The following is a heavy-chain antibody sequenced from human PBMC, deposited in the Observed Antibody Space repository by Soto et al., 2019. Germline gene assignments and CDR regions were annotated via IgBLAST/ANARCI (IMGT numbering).Heavy chain of an antibody. J-gene: IGHJ4*02. V-gene: IGHV4-31*03. D-gene: IGHD3-16*02. CDR2: IYYSGST. CDR1: GGSISSGGYY. Sequence: QVQLQESGPGLVKPSQTLSLTCTVSGGSISSGGYYWSWIRQHPGKGLEWIGYIYYSGSTYYNPSLKSRVTISVDTSKNQFSLKLSSVTAADTAVYYCARGGDYDDVWGSYRYTPYFDYWGQGTLVTVSS. CDR3: ARGGDYDDVWGSYRYTPYFDY.